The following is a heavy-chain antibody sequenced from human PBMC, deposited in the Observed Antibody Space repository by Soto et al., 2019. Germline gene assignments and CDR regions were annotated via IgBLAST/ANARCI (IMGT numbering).Heavy chain of an antibody. CDR1: GYTFTSYG. CDR2: INPYNGNT. V-gene: IGHV1-18*01. Sequence: ASVKVSCKASGYTFTSYGISWVRQAPGQGLEWMGWINPYNGNTNYAQKLQGRVTMTTDTSTNTIYMDLRSLKFEDTAVYYCAASPSFWQNYYYGAMDVWGQGTTVTVSS. J-gene: IGHJ6*02. CDR3: AASPSFWQNYYYGAMDV.